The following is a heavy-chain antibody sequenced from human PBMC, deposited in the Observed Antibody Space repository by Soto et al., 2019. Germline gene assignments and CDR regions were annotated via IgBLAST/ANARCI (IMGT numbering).Heavy chain of an antibody. CDR1: GFTLRSDD. Sequence: QVQLVESGGGVVQPGRSLRLSCVASGFTLRSDDMHWVRQAPGKGLEWVAVMSYDGSNQYYADSVKGRFTISRDDSKSTLYLQMNSLRTEDTAVYYCAKGGWYTSSSRSDCWGQGTLVIVSS. D-gene: IGHD6-6*01. J-gene: IGHJ4*02. V-gene: IGHV3-30*18. CDR2: MSYDGSNQ. CDR3: AKGGWYTSSSRSDC.